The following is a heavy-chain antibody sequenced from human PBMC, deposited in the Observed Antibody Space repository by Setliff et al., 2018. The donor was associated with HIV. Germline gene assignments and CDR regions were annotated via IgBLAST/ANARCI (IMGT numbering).Heavy chain of an antibody. CDR2: IGAAGYPT. CDR3: AKVFAFGVDGFDI. J-gene: IGHJ3*02. D-gene: IGHD3-10*01. V-gene: IGHV3-23*01. Sequence: PGGSLRLSCAASGFSFSTYAMGWVRQAPGKGLEWVSTIGAAGYPTHYAESVKGRFTISKDNSQNALYLQMNSLTDEDTAVYYCAKVFAFGVDGFDIWGQGTMVTVSS. CDR1: GFSFSTYA.